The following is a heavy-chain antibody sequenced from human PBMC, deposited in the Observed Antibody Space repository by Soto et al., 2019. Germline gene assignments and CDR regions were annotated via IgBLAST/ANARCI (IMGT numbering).Heavy chain of an antibody. Sequence: SVKFSCKASGGTFSSYAISWVRQAPGQWLEWMGGIIPIFGTANYAQKFQGRVTITADESTSTAYMELSSLRSEDTAVYYCARDHPMVVVPAAGAFDIWGQGTMVTVS. CDR2: IIPIFGTA. D-gene: IGHD2-2*01. J-gene: IGHJ3*02. CDR3: ARDHPMVVVPAAGAFDI. CDR1: GGTFSSYA. V-gene: IGHV1-69*01.